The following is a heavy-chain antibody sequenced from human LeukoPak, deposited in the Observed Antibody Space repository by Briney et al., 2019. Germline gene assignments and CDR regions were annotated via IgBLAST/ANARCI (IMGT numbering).Heavy chain of an antibody. D-gene: IGHD3-22*01. CDR1: GFPFCRYE. Sequence: GGSLRLSCAASGFPFCRYEMNWVRQATGEGVEWVSYISSSGSTIYYADSVKGRFTISRDNAKNSLYLQMNSLRAEDTAVYYCARVKGTMIVVAPYGMDVWGQGTTVTVSS. V-gene: IGHV3-48*03. CDR3: ARVKGTMIVVAPYGMDV. J-gene: IGHJ6*02. CDR2: ISSSGSTI.